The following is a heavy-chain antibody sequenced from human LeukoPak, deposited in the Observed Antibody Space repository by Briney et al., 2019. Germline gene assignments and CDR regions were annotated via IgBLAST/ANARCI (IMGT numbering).Heavy chain of an antibody. V-gene: IGHV3-23*01. J-gene: IGHJ4*02. CDR3: AKMNVLTGYYTPNFDF. Sequence: PGGSLRLSCAASGFTFSDYAMSWVRQAPRKGLEWVSVVSGSGSSTDYADSVKGRFTISRDNSKNTLYLQMSSLSAGDTAVYYCAKMNVLTGYYTPNFDFWGQGTLVTVSS. CDR2: VSGSGSST. CDR1: GFTFSDYA. D-gene: IGHD3-9*01.